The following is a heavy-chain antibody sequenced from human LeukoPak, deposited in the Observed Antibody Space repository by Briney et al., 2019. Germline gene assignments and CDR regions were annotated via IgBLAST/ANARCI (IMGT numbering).Heavy chain of an antibody. J-gene: IGHJ4*02. CDR2: ISGSGGST. CDR1: GFTFSSYA. D-gene: IGHD4-23*01. CDR3: AKDKRQGYGGSYYFDY. Sequence: PGGSLRLSCAASGFTFSSYAMSWVRQAPGKGLEWVSAISGSGGSTYYADSVKGRFTISRDNSKNTLYLQMNSLRAEDTAVYYCAKDKRQGYGGSYYFDYWGQGTLVTVSS. V-gene: IGHV3-23*01.